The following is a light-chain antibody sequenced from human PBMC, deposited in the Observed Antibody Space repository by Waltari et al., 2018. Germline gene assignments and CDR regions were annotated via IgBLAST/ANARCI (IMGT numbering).Light chain of an antibody. Sequence: AIRMTQSPSSLSASTGDSVTITCRASQGISSYLAWYQQKPGKAPKLLIYAASTLQSGVPSRFSGSGSGTDFTLTISCLQSEDFATYYCQQYYSYPATFGQGTKVEIK. J-gene: IGKJ1*01. V-gene: IGKV1-8*01. CDR3: QQYYSYPAT. CDR1: QGISSY. CDR2: AAS.